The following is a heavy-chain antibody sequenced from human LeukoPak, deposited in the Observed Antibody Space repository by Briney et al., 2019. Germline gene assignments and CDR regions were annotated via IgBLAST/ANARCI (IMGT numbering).Heavy chain of an antibody. V-gene: IGHV1-2*02. CDR2: INPNSGGT. J-gene: IGHJ4*02. CDR3: ASGANPRGRVFDY. CDR1: GYTFTGYY. Sequence: ASVKVSCKASGYTFTGYYMHWVRQAPGQGLEWMGWINPNSGGTNYAQKFQGRVTMTRDTSISIAYMELSRLRSDDTAVYYCASGANPRGRVFDYWGQGTLVTVSS. D-gene: IGHD1-26*01.